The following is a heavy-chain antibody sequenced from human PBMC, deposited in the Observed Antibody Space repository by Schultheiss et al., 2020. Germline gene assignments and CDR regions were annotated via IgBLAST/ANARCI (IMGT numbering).Heavy chain of an antibody. CDR2: TYYRSKWYN. CDR3: ASYHEVNSAFDI. CDR1: GDSVSSNSAA. D-gene: IGHD2-2*01. J-gene: IGHJ3*02. Sequence: SETLSLTCAISGDSVSSNSAAWNWIRQSPSRGLEWLGRTYYRSKWYNDYAVSVKSRITINPDTSKNQFSLKLSSVTAVDTAVYYCASYHEVNSAFDIWGQGTMVTVSS. V-gene: IGHV6-1*01.